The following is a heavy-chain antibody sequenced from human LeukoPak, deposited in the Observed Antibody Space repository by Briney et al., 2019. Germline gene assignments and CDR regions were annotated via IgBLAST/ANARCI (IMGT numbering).Heavy chain of an antibody. CDR2: ISAYNGNT. J-gene: IGHJ4*02. Sequence: ASVKVSCKASGYTFTSYSISWVRQAPGQGLEWMGWISAYNGNTNYAQKLQGRVTMTTDTSTSTAYMELRSLRSDDTAVYYCARAYCSGGSCYPDSFDYWGQGTLVTVSS. CDR3: ARAYCSGGSCYPDSFDY. V-gene: IGHV1-18*01. CDR1: GYTFTSYS. D-gene: IGHD2-15*01.